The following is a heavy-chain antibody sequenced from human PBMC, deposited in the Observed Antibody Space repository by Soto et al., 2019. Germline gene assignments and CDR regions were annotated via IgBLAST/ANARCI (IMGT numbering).Heavy chain of an antibody. D-gene: IGHD3-10*01. Sequence: GESLKISCKGSGYSFAGYWIGWVRQMPGKGLDWMGVIYPGDSDTRYSPSFHGQVTISADKSISTAYLQWSSLKASDTAMYFCARLPGVRGVFDGFNGWGQGTMVTVPS. V-gene: IGHV5-51*01. CDR3: ARLPGVRGVFDGFNG. CDR2: IYPGDSDT. J-gene: IGHJ3*01. CDR1: GYSFAGYW.